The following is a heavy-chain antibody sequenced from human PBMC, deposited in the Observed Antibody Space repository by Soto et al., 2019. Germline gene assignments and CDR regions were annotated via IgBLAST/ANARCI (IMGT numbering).Heavy chain of an antibody. Sequence: QVQLVQSGAEVKKPGSSVKVSCKASGGTFSSYAISWVRQAPGQGLEWMGGVIPIFGTANYAQKFQGRVTITADESTSTAYMELSSLRSEDTAVYYCARNAKPLDVWGSYRYNPFDYWGQGTLVTVSS. CDR1: GGTFSSYA. CDR3: ARNAKPLDVWGSYRYNPFDY. CDR2: VIPIFGTA. V-gene: IGHV1-69*01. D-gene: IGHD3-16*02. J-gene: IGHJ4*02.